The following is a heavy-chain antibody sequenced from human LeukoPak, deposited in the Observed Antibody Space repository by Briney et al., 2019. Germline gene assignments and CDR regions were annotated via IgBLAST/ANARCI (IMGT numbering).Heavy chain of an antibody. V-gene: IGHV4-39*01. D-gene: IGHD4-11*01. CDR1: GGSVSSSSYS. CDR3: ASLQSPFDP. CDR2: ISYSGST. J-gene: IGHJ5*02. Sequence: PSETLSLTCTVSGGSVSSSSYSWGWVRQPPGKGLEWIGTISYSGSTYYNPSLKSRVTISVDTSNNQFSLKLTSVTAADTAVYYCASLQSPFDPWGQGTLVTVSS.